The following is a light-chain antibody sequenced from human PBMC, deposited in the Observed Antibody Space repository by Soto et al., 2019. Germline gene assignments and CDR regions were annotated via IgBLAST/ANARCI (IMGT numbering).Light chain of an antibody. CDR1: QSVLYSSNNKNY. CDR3: QQYYSTPRT. V-gene: IGKV4-1*01. CDR2: WAS. J-gene: IGKJ1*01. Sequence: DIVMTQSPDSLAVSLGERATINCKSSQSVLYSSNNKNYFAWYQQKPGQPPKLLIYWASTRESGVPDRFSGSGSGTDFTLTTSTLQAEDVAVYYCQQYYSTPRTFGQGTKVEIK.